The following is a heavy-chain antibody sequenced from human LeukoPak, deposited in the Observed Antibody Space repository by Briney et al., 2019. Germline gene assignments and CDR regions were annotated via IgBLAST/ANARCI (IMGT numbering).Heavy chain of an antibody. CDR1: GGSSSGYY. V-gene: IGHV4-34*01. J-gene: IGHJ4*02. CDR3: ARGSYDFWSGYKGRPLYYFDY. D-gene: IGHD3-3*01. Sequence: PSETLSLICAVYGGSSSGYYWSWIRQPPGKGLEWIGEINHSGSTNYNPSLKSRVTISVDTSKNQFSLKLSSVTAADTAVYYCARGSYDFWSGYKGRPLYYFDYWGQGTLVTVSS. CDR2: INHSGST.